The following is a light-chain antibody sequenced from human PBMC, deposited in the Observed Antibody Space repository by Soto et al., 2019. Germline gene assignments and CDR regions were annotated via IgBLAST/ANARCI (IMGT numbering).Light chain of an antibody. CDR1: QSVSTT. CDR3: QQYGSSPLT. J-gene: IGKJ4*01. Sequence: TQSPATLSLSPGKIATLSGRASQSVSTTLAWYKQRPGQAPRLLSYGASSRATGIPDRFSGSGSGTEFTLTISRLEPEDFEVYYCQQYGSSPLTFGGGTKVDIK. CDR2: GAS. V-gene: IGKV3-20*01.